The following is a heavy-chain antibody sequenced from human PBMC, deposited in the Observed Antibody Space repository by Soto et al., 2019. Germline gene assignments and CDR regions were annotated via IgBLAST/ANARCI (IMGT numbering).Heavy chain of an antibody. Sequence: QITLNESGPTQVKPRQTLTLTCTFSGFSLTTSGVGVGGIRQSPGKSPEWLALIYWDDDKRYSPSLKSRLTSHKATSKNQVVMTRANLDPADADTTYCAHRVILTVYELVTTTAIYFDFWCQGNSVAVS. D-gene: IGHD3-3*01. CDR1: GFSLTTSGVG. J-gene: IGHJ4*02. CDR3: AHRVILTVYELVTTTAIYFDF. CDR2: IYWDDDK. V-gene: IGHV2-5*02.